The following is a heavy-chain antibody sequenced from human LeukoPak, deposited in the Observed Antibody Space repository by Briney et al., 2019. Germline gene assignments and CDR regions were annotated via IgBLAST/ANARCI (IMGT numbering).Heavy chain of an antibody. Sequence: ASVKVSCKASGYTFTGYYMHWVRQAPGQGLEWMGWISAYNGNTNYAQKLQGRVTMTTDTSTTTAYMELRSLRSDDTAVYYCARGYSYGEIDGYWGQGTLVTVSS. CDR2: ISAYNGNT. CDR1: GYTFTGYY. J-gene: IGHJ4*02. V-gene: IGHV1-18*04. CDR3: ARGYSYGEIDGY. D-gene: IGHD5-18*01.